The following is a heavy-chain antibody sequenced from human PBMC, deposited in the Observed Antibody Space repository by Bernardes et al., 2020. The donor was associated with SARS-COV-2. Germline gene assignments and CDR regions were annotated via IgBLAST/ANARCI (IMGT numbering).Heavy chain of an antibody. Sequence: SVKVSCKAAGGTFSTSSMNWVRQAPGQGLEWMGRIIPMYGTTEYAQKLQGRVTITADKYTGTAYMELRKLRSEDTAVYYCATRPYTVRGLTITEANFDSWGQGTLVTVSS. J-gene: IGHJ4*02. V-gene: IGHV1-69*08. D-gene: IGHD3-10*01. CDR3: ATRPYTVRGLTITEANFDS. CDR2: IIPMYGTT. CDR1: GGTFSTSS.